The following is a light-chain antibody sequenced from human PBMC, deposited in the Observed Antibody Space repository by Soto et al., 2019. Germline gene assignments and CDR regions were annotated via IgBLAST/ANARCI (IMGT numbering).Light chain of an antibody. CDR1: RAVSSSY. J-gene: IGKJ4*01. CDR3: QQYGTSPLT. V-gene: IGKV3-20*01. CDR2: GAS. Sequence: IVLTQSPGTLSLSPGERATLSCRASRAVSSSYLAWYQQKPGQAPRLLIYGASSRATGIPDRFSGSGSGTDFTLTISRLEPEDSAAYYCQQYGTSPLTFGGGTKVDIK.